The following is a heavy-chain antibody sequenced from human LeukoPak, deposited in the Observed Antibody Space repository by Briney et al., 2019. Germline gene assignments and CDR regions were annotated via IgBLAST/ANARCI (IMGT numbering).Heavy chain of an antibody. Sequence: TASETLSLTCTVSGGSISGGSYYWSWIRQPAGKGLEWIGRIYTSGSTNYNPSLKSRVTISVDTSKNQFSLKLSSVTAADTAVYYCARAPEYSSGWYRRDWFDPWGQGTLVTVSS. V-gene: IGHV4-61*02. CDR1: GGSISGGSYY. CDR2: IYTSGST. J-gene: IGHJ5*02. D-gene: IGHD6-19*01. CDR3: ARAPEYSSGWYRRDWFDP.